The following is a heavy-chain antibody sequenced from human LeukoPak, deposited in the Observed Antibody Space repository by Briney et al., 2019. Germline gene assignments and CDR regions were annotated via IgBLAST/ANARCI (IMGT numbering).Heavy chain of an antibody. CDR1: GYTFTSYD. J-gene: IGHJ6*03. V-gene: IGHV1-8*01. D-gene: IGHD3-10*01. CDR3: ARGILWFGELSHYYYYSYYMDV. Sequence: GASVKVSCKASGYTFTSYDINWVRQATGQGLEWMGWMNPNSGNTGYAQKFQGRVTMTRNTSISTAHMELSSLRSEDTAVYYCARGILWFGELSHYYYYSYYMDVWGKGTTVTISS. CDR2: MNPNSGNT.